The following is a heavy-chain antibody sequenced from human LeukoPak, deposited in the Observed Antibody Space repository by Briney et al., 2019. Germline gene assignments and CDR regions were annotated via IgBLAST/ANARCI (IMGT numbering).Heavy chain of an antibody. V-gene: IGHV3-33*01. J-gene: IGHJ4*02. Sequence: GGSLRLSCAASGFTFSSYGMHWDRQAPGKGLEWVAVIWYDGSNKYYADSVKGRFTISRDNSKNTLYLKMNSLRAEDTAVYYCARASDHSGSYPGDYWGQGTLVTVSS. D-gene: IGHD1-26*01. CDR2: IWYDGSNK. CDR3: ARASDHSGSYPGDY. CDR1: GFTFSSYG.